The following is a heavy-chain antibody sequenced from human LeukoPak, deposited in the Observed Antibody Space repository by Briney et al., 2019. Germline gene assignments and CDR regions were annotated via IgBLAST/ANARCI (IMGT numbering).Heavy chain of an antibody. CDR2: IGSSGTYI. CDR1: GFTFSAYS. D-gene: IGHD3/OR15-3a*01. V-gene: IGHV3-21*01. Sequence: PGGSLRLSCAASGFTFSAYSMNWVRQAPGKGLEWVSSIGSSGTYIYYGDSTKGRFTISRDNAKNSLFLQMDSLSVEDTAVYYCARMQLFGLGNYYYYYMDVWGKGTTVTVSS. CDR3: ARMQLFGLGNYYYYYMDV. J-gene: IGHJ6*03.